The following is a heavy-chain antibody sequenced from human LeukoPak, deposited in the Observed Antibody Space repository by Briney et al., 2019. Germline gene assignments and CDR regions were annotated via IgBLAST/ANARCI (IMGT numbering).Heavy chain of an antibody. V-gene: IGHV4-39*01. CDR3: ARISSGPALVDY. Sequence: SETLSLTCTVSGGSISSSSYYWGWIRQPPGKGLEWIGSIYYSGSTYYNPSLKSRVTISEDTSKNQFSLKLSSVTAADTAVYYCARISSGPALVDYWGQGTLVTVSS. CDR1: GGSISSSSYY. J-gene: IGHJ4*02. CDR2: IYYSGST. D-gene: IGHD6-19*01.